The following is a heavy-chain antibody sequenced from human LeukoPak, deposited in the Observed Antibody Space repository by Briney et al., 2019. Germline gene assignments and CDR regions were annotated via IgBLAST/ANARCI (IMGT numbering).Heavy chain of an antibody. CDR3: APFPHSSSNYYYFAY. CDR2: INHSGST. D-gene: IGHD4-11*01. J-gene: IGHJ4*02. Sequence: SETLSLTCAVYGGSFSGYYWSWIRQPPGKGLEWIGEINHSGSTNYNPSLKSRVTISVDTSKNQFSLKLSSVTAADTAVYYCAPFPHSSSNYYYFAYWGQGTLVTVSS. V-gene: IGHV4-34*01. CDR1: GGSFSGYY.